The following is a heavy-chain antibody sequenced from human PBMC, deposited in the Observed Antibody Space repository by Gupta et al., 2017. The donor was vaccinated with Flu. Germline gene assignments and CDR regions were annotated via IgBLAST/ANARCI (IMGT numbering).Heavy chain of an antibody. J-gene: IGHJ4*02. CDR2: ISNDGSNK. V-gene: IGHV3-30*03. Sequence: IFSSYGMHWVRQAPGKGLEWVATISNDGSNKDYIESVKGRFTISRDSSKNTLYLQMDSVRAEDTAVYYCARGLTASDVAYWGQGALVTVSS. D-gene: IGHD1-20*01. CDR1: IFSSYG. CDR3: ARGLTASDVAY.